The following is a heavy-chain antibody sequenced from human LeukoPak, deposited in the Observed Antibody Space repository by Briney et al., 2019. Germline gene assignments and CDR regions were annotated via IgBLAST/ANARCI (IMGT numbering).Heavy chain of an antibody. CDR3: ARVDDSTSVSPVGWVDY. V-gene: IGHV6-1*01. Sequence: SQTLSLTCAISGDSVSSNSAAWNWIRQSPSRGLEWLGRTYYRSKWYNDYAVSVKSRMTIDADTSKNQFSLQLNSVTPEDTAVYYCARVDDSTSVSPVGWVDYWGQGTLVTVSS. CDR2: TYYRSKWYN. J-gene: IGHJ4*02. CDR1: GDSVSSNSAA. D-gene: IGHD6-6*01.